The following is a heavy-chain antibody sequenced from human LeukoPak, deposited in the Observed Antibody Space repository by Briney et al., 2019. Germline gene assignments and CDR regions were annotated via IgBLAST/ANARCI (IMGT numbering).Heavy chain of an antibody. CDR2: ISSSSSYI. J-gene: IGHJ3*02. Sequence: PGGSLRLSCAASGFTFSSYCMNWVRQAPGKGLEWVSSISSSSSYIYYADSVKGRFTISRDNAKNSLYLQMNSLRAEDTAVYYCARGGRGYEDAFDIWGQGTMVTVSS. CDR3: ARGGRGYEDAFDI. V-gene: IGHV3-21*01. CDR1: GFTFSSYC. D-gene: IGHD3-22*01.